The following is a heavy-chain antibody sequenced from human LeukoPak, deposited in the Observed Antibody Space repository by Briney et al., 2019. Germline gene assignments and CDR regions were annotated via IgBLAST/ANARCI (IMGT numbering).Heavy chain of an antibody. J-gene: IGHJ4*02. CDR1: GFTFSNYD. Sequence: GGSLRLSCVASGFTFSNYDMNWVRQAPGKGLEWVSGIGGSGGNTYYADSVKGRFTISRDNSKNTVYLQMNSLRAEDTAVYYCAGRYYYDSSGYYPFDYWGQGTLVTVSS. CDR2: IGGSGGNT. D-gene: IGHD3-22*01. CDR3: AGRYYYDSSGYYPFDY. V-gene: IGHV3-23*01.